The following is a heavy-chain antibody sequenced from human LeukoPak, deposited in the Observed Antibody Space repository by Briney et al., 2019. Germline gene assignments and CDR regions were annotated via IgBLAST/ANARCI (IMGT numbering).Heavy chain of an antibody. D-gene: IGHD5-18*01. J-gene: IGHJ4*02. V-gene: IGHV3-23*01. Sequence: PGGSLRLSCAASGFTFSSYAMSWVRQAPGKGLEWVSAISGSGGSTYYADSVKGRFTISRDNSKNTLYLQMNSLRAEDTAVYYCAKEGGGTAITRNYFDYWGQGTLVTVSS. CDR3: AKEGGGTAITRNYFDY. CDR1: GFTFSSYA. CDR2: ISGSGGST.